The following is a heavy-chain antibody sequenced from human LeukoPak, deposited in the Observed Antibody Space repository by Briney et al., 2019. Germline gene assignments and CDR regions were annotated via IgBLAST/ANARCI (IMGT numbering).Heavy chain of an antibody. V-gene: IGHV3-74*01. CDR2: INGDGSST. D-gene: IGHD5-24*01. CDR1: GFIFSNHW. Sequence: PGGSLRLSCAASGFIFSNHWMHWVRQAPGKGLVWVARINGDGSSTKYADSVKGRFTISRDNAKNTLYLQMNSLRAEDTAVYYCAREMATIADAFDIWGQGTMVTVSS. CDR3: AREMATIADAFDI. J-gene: IGHJ3*02.